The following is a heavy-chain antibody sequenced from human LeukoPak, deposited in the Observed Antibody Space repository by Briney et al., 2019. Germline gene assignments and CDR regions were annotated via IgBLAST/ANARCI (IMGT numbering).Heavy chain of an antibody. CDR3: ARGRDSSGYPDAFDI. CDR1: GFTFSSYS. V-gene: IGHV3-21*01. D-gene: IGHD3-22*01. CDR2: ISSSSSYI. Sequence: GGSLRLSCAASGFTFSSYSMNWVRQAPGKGLEWVSSISSSSSYIYYADSVKGRFTISRDNAKNSLYLQMNSLRAGDTAVYYCARGRDSSGYPDAFDIWGQGTMVTVSS. J-gene: IGHJ3*02.